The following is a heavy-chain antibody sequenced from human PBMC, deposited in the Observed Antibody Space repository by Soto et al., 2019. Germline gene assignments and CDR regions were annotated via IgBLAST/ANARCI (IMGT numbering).Heavy chain of an antibody. CDR2: IYYSGSA. J-gene: IGHJ4*02. D-gene: IGHD3-10*01. V-gene: IGHV4-59*01. CDR1: GGSISSYY. Sequence: PSETLSLTCTLSGGSISSYYWSWIRQPPGKGLEWIGYIYYSGSANYNPSLKSRVTISVDTSKNQLSLKLSSVTAADTAVYYCARDRSGKGPYYWGQGTLVTVSS. CDR3: ARDRSGKGPYY.